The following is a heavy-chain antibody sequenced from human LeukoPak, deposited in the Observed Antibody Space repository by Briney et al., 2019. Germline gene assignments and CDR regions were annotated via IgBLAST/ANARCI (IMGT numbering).Heavy chain of an antibody. J-gene: IGHJ4*02. V-gene: IGHV4-34*01. CDR2: INHSGST. CDR1: GGSFSGYY. Sequence: SETLSLTCAVYGGSFSGYYWSWIRQPPGKGLEWIGEINHSGSTNYNPSLKSRVTISVDTSKNQFSLKLSSVTAADTAVYYCARGCGGYSYGSNWGQGTLVTVSS. D-gene: IGHD5-18*01. CDR3: ARGCGGYSYGSN.